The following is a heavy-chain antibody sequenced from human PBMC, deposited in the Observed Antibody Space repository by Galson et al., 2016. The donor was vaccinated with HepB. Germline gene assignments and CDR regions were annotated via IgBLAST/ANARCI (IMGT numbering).Heavy chain of an antibody. CDR3: ARLSLYPRGWFDP. CDR1: GFTFSDYT. V-gene: IGHV3-48*01. Sequence: SLRLSCAASGFTFSDYTLNWVRQAPGKGLEWVSYISSSSSTIYYADSVKGRFTISRDNAKNSLYLQMNSLRAEDTAVYYCARLSLYPRGWFDPWGQGTLVTVSS. J-gene: IGHJ5*02. CDR2: ISSSSSTI.